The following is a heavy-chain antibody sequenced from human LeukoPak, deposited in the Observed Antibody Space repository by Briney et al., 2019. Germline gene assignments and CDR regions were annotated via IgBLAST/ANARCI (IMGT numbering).Heavy chain of an antibody. Sequence: GGSLRLSCAASGFTFSSYEMNWVRQAPGKGLEWVSYISSSGSTIYYADSVKGRFTISRDNAKNSLYLQMNSLRAEDTAVYYCARAAFSPPPSDYGYYYYYMDVWGKGTTVTVSS. V-gene: IGHV3-48*03. J-gene: IGHJ6*03. D-gene: IGHD4-17*01. CDR3: ARAAFSPPPSDYGYYYYYMDV. CDR2: ISSSGSTI. CDR1: GFTFSSYE.